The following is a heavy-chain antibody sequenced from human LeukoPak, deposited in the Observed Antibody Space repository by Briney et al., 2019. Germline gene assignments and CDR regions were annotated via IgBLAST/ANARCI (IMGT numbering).Heavy chain of an antibody. CDR2: IKQDGSEK. Sequence: GGSLRLSCAASGFTFSSYWMSWVRQAPGKGLEGVANIKQDGSEKYYVDSVKGRFTISRDNAKNSLYLQMNSLRAEDTAVYYCARDSFRGSSWSTHKRQKTFDYWGQGTLVTVSS. V-gene: IGHV3-7*01. CDR1: GFTFSSYW. J-gene: IGHJ4*02. CDR3: ARDSFRGSSWSTHKRQKTFDY. D-gene: IGHD6-13*01.